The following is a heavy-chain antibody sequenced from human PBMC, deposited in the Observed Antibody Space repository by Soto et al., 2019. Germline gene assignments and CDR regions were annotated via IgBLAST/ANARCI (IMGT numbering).Heavy chain of an antibody. Sequence: GGSLRLSCAASGFTFSSYAMSWVRQAPGKGLEWVSAISGSGDSTYYAGSVKGRFTISRDNSKNTLYLQMNSLRAEDTAVYYCAKSRGWYTFDYWGQGALVTVSS. CDR1: GFTFSSYA. V-gene: IGHV3-23*01. CDR3: AKSRGWYTFDY. CDR2: ISGSGDST. J-gene: IGHJ4*02. D-gene: IGHD6-19*01.